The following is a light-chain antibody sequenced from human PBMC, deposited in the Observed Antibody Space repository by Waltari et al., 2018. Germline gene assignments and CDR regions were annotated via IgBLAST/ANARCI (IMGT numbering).Light chain of an antibody. CDR2: GAS. J-gene: IGKJ2*03. CDR1: QSVSSS. Sequence: EIVLTQSPATLSLSPGERATLSCRASQSVSSSLAWYQQKPGQAPRLLISGASSRATGIPDRFSGSGSGTDFTLTISSLEPEDFAVYYCQQYSNWPYSFGQGT. V-gene: IGKV3-15*01. CDR3: QQYSNWPYS.